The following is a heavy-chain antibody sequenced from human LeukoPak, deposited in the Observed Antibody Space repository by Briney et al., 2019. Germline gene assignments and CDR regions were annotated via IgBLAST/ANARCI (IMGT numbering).Heavy chain of an antibody. J-gene: IGHJ4*01. CDR1: GYTFTSYY. D-gene: IGHD2-2*02. CDR2: INPSGGST. CDR3: AKVGYCSGTSGYTPGLFAY. V-gene: IGHV1-46*01. Sequence: ASVKVSCKVSGYTFTSYYMHWVRQAPGQGLEWMGIINPSGGSTSYAQKFQGRVTMTRDMSTSTVYMELSSLRSEDTAVYYCAKVGYCSGTSGYTPGLFAYWGKEPWSPSPQ.